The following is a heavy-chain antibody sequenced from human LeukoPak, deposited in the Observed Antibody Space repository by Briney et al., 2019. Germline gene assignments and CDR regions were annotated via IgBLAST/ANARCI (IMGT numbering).Heavy chain of an antibody. D-gene: IGHD4-17*01. J-gene: IGHJ3*02. CDR1: GFTFDDYG. Sequence: GGSLRLSCAASGFTFDDYGMSWVRQAPGKGLEWVSGINWNGGSTGYADSVKGRFTISRDNAKNSLYLQMNSLRAEDTALYYCAKIMTTVTTDAFDIWGQGTMVTVSS. V-gene: IGHV3-20*04. CDR3: AKIMTTVTTDAFDI. CDR2: INWNGGST.